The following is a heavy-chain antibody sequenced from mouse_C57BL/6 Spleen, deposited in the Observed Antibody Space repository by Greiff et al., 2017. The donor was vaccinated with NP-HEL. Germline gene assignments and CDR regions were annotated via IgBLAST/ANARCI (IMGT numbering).Heavy chain of an antibody. CDR3: ARHHYYLDY. Sequence: VKLLESGPELVKPGASVKISCKASGYAFSSSWMNWVKQRPGKGLEWIGRIYPGDGDTNYNGKFKGKATLTADKSSSTAYMQLSSLTSEDSAVYFCARHHYYLDYWGKGTTLTVSS. CDR2: IYPGDGDT. V-gene: IGHV1-82*01. CDR1: GYAFSSSW. J-gene: IGHJ2*01.